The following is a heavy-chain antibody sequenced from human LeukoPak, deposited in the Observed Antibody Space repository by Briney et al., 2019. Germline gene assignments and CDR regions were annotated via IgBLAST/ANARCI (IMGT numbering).Heavy chain of an antibody. V-gene: IGHV4-39*07. J-gene: IGHJ5*02. CDR1: GGSISSSSYY. Sequence: PSETLSLTCTVSGGSISSSSYYWGWIRQPPGKGLEWIGNIYYSGSTYYNPSLESRVTMSLDTSKNQFSLKLSSVTAADTAVYHCARDENGFVWGSFRAWGQGTLVTVSS. CDR3: ARDENGFVWGSFRA. D-gene: IGHD3-16*02. CDR2: IYYSGST.